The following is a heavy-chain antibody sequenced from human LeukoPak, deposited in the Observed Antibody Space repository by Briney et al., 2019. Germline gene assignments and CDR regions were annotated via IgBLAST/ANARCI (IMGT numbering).Heavy chain of an antibody. D-gene: IGHD3-10*01. J-gene: IGHJ4*02. V-gene: IGHV4-38-2*01. CDR1: GYSISRGYY. CDR2: IYHIGST. CDR3: ARAGWIITSGVDY. Sequence: SETLSLTCGVSGYSISRGYYWAWIRQPPGKGLEWIGTIYHIGSTYYTPSLGSRVTISVDTSKNEFSLNLKSVTAADTAVYYCARAGWIITSGVDYWGQGALVTVSS.